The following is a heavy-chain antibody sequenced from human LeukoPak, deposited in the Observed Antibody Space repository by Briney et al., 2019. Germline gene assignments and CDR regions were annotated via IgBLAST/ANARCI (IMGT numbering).Heavy chain of an antibody. CDR1: GFTFSSYS. D-gene: IGHD1-1*01. Sequence: GGSLRLSCAASGFTFSSYSMNWVRQAPGKGLEWVSTISGSGSVTFYADPVKGRFTISRDDSNTVYLQMSRLRVDDTAVYANLGLSSEWNDVPGPQTDHWGQGALVSVST. CDR2: ISGSGSVT. V-gene: IGHV3-21*04. CDR3: LGLSSEWNDVPGPQTDH. J-gene: IGHJ4*02.